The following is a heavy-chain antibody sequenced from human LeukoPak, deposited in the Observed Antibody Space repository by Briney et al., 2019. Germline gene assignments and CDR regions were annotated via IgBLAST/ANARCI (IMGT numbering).Heavy chain of an antibody. D-gene: IGHD1-26*01. CDR1: GYTFADYY. CDR3: ARNSGSYYGYYYYYMDV. Sequence: ASVKVSCKASGYTFADYYIHWVRQAPGQGLEWVGWMNPNSGDTNYARSFQGRVTMTRDTSISTAYMELSRLRFDDTAVYYCARNSGSYYGYYYYYMDVWGKGTTVTVSS. CDR2: MNPNSGDT. J-gene: IGHJ6*03. V-gene: IGHV1-2*02.